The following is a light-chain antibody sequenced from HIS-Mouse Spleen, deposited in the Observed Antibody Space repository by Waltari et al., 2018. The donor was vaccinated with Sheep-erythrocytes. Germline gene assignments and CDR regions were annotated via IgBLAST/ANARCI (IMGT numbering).Light chain of an antibody. J-gene: IGLJ2*01. V-gene: IGLV1-40*01. CDR3: QSYDSSLSAVV. CDR2: GNS. CDR1: NPTLGAGYD. Sequence: QSVLTQPPSVSGAPGQRVTIPFTGSNPTLGAGYDVPWYQQLPGTAPNPLIHGNSNRPSGVPDRFSGSKSGTSASLAITGLQAEDEADYYCQSYDSSLSAVVFGGGTKLTVL.